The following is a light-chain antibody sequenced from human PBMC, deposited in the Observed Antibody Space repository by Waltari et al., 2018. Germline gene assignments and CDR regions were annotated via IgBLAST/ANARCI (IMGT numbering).Light chain of an antibody. J-gene: IGLJ3*02. V-gene: IGLV2-23*01. Sequence: QSALTQPASVSGSPGQSITISCPETSSDVGSYNLVSWYQQHPGKAPKLMIYEGSKRPSGVSNRFSGSKSGNTASLTISGLQAEDEADYYCCSYAGRVFGGGTKLTVL. CDR1: SSDVGSYNL. CDR2: EGS. CDR3: CSYAGRV.